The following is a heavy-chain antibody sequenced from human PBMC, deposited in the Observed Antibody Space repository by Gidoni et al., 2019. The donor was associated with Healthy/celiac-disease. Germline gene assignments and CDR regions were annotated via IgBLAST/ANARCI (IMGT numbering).Heavy chain of an antibody. CDR1: GGSISSGGYS. J-gene: IGHJ5*02. CDR3: ARFRYGSGSYYSNWFDP. Sequence: QLQLQESGSGLVKPSQTLSLTCAVSGGSISSGGYSWSWIRQPPGKGREWIGYIYHSGSTYYNPSLKSRVTISVDRSKNQFFLKLSSVTAADTAVYYCARFRYGSGSYYSNWFDPWGQGTLVTVSS. D-gene: IGHD3-10*01. CDR2: IYHSGST. V-gene: IGHV4-30-2*01.